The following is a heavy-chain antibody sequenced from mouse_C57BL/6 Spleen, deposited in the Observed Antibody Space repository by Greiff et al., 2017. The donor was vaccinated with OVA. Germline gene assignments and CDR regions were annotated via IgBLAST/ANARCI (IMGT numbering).Heavy chain of an antibody. CDR1: GYTFTSYW. D-gene: IGHD1-1*01. Sequence: QVQLQQPGAELVKPGASVTLSCKASGYTFTSYWMHWVKQRPGQGLEWIGMIHPNSGSTNYNEKFKSKATLTVDKSSSTAYMQLRSLTSEDSAVYYCARVITTVVATDFDVWGTGTTVTVSS. V-gene: IGHV1-64*01. J-gene: IGHJ1*03. CDR3: ARVITTVVATDFDV. CDR2: IHPNSGST.